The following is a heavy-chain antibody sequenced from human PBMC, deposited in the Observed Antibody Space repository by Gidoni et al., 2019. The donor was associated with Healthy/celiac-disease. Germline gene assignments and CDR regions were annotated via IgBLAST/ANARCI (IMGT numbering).Heavy chain of an antibody. J-gene: IGHJ4*02. D-gene: IGHD3-22*01. Sequence: EVQLVESGGGLVQPGRSLRLSCAASGFTFDAYAMHWVRQAPGKGLEGVSGISWNSGSIGYADSVKGRFTISRDNAKNSLYLQMNSLRAEDTALYYCAKVSLRIYDSSGYLDYWGQGTLVTVSS. V-gene: IGHV3-9*01. CDR1: GFTFDAYA. CDR3: AKVSLRIYDSSGYLDY. CDR2: ISWNSGSI.